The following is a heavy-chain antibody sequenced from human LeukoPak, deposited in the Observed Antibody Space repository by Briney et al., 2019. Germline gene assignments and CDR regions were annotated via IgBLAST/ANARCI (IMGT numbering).Heavy chain of an antibody. Sequence: SETLSLTCTVSGGSISSSSYYWGWIRQPPGKGLEWIGGIYSSGSTYYNPSLKSRVTISVDTSKNQFSLKLSSVTAADTAVYYCVRIVVADFDYWGQGTLVTVSS. CDR3: VRIVVADFDY. V-gene: IGHV4-39*01. CDR1: GGSISSSSYY. J-gene: IGHJ4*02. D-gene: IGHD3-22*01. CDR2: IYSSGST.